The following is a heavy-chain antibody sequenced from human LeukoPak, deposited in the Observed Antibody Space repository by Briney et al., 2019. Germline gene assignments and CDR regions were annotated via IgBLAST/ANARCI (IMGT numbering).Heavy chain of an antibody. J-gene: IGHJ4*02. CDR3: TKGRGI. CDR2: IYTSGSS. CDR1: GGSISSGSYD. V-gene: IGHV4-61*09. D-gene: IGHD3-10*01. Sequence: SETLSLTSTVSGGSISSGSYDWYWIRQPAGKGLEWIGHIYTSGSSNYSPSLKSRVTISVDTSKNQFSLKLTSVTAADTAVYYCTKGRGIWGQGTLVTVSS.